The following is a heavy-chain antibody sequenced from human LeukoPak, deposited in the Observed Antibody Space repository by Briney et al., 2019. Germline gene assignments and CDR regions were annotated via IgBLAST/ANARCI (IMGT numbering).Heavy chain of an antibody. Sequence: GGSLKLSCAASGFTFTGSAIHRVRQASGKGLEWVGRIRSKVNSYATVYGASVKGRFTISRDDSKNTAYLHMNSLKTEDTAVYYCTTMGSDTPMATHYWGQGTLVTVSS. CDR1: GFTFTGSA. CDR2: IRSKVNSYAT. V-gene: IGHV3-73*01. D-gene: IGHD5-18*01. J-gene: IGHJ4*02. CDR3: TTMGSDTPMATHY.